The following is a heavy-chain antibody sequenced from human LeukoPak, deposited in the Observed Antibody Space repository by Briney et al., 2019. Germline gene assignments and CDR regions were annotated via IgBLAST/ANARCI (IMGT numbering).Heavy chain of an antibody. CDR1: GYPLGRNYF. J-gene: IGHJ5*01. CDR2: IYGSEST. Sequence: SETLSLTCAVSGYPLGRNYFWGWVRQPPGKRLEWIGRIYGSESTTYNPSLMNRVTISVDTSRNHLSLQLTSAAAADTAVYYCARYDSRGSASTRFDSWGQGILVTISS. CDR3: ARYDSRGSASTRFDS. D-gene: IGHD4-23*01. V-gene: IGHV4-38-2*01.